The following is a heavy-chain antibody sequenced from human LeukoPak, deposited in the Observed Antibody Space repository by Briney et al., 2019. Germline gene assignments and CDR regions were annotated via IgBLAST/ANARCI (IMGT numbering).Heavy chain of an antibody. CDR2: IYYSGST. CDR3: ARVLAAAGTGAFDI. V-gene: IGHV4-39*07. Sequence: SETLSLTCTVSGGSISSSSSYYWGWIRQPPGKGLEWIGSIYYSGSTYYNPSLKSRVTISVDTSKNQFSLKLTSVTAADTAVYYCARVLAAAGTGAFDIWGQGTMVTVSS. J-gene: IGHJ3*02. D-gene: IGHD6-13*01. CDR1: GGSISSSSSYY.